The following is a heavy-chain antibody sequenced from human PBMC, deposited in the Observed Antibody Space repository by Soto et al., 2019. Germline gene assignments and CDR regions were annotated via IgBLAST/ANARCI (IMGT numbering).Heavy chain of an antibody. CDR1: GYNFINYG. D-gene: IGHD3-22*01. V-gene: IGHV1-18*01. CDR2: ISVYKGNT. J-gene: IGHJ4*02. Sequence: ASVKVSCKASGYNFINYGISWVRQAPGQGLEWMGWISVYKGNTNYAQKLQGRVSMTTDTSTSTAYMELRSLRSDDTAVYYCARSLKRRHYFDRSGYYGAPFDFWGQGTLVTVSS. CDR3: ARSLKRRHYFDRSGYYGAPFDF.